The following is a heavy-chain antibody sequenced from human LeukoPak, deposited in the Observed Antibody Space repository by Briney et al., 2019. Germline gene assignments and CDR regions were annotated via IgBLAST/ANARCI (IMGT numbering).Heavy chain of an antibody. CDR2: MSYDGSNK. CDR3: ARDQRPGWGEYFQH. D-gene: IGHD3-16*01. Sequence: GGSLRLSCAASGFTFSNYAMHWVRQAPGKGLEWVALMSYDGSNKFYADSVKGRFTISRDNSKSTLYLQMNSLRVEDTAVYYCARDQRPGWGEYFQHWGQGTLVTVSS. V-gene: IGHV3-30-3*01. J-gene: IGHJ1*01. CDR1: GFTFSNYA.